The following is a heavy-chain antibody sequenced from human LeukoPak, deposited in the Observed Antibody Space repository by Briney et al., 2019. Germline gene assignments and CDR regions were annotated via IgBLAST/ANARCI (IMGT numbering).Heavy chain of an antibody. CDR2: IIPIFGIA. V-gene: IGHV1-69*05. CDR1: GGTFSSYA. CDR3: ASQIIAAAGMAESLGEDGYYYYYYYMDV. J-gene: IGHJ6*03. Sequence: SVKVSCKASGGTFSSYAISWVRQAPGQGLEWMGGIIPIFGIANHAQKLQGRVTITTDESTSTAYMELSSLRSEDTAVYYCASQIIAAAGMAESLGEDGYYYYYYYMDVWGKGTTVTVSS. D-gene: IGHD6-13*01.